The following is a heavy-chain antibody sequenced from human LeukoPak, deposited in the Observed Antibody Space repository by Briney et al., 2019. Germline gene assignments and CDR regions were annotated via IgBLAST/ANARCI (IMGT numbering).Heavy chain of an antibody. D-gene: IGHD3-9*01. V-gene: IGHV1-8*01. CDR3: ARARSWVRYLDWTETYNWFDP. CDR2: MNPNSVNT. CDR1: GYTFTSYD. Sequence: ASVKVSCKASGYTFTSYDIKWVRQATGQGLEGIGWMNPNSVNTGYAQKFQGRVTMTRNTSISTAYMELSSLRSEDTAVYYCARARSWVRYLDWTETYNWFDPWGQGTLVTVSS. J-gene: IGHJ5*02.